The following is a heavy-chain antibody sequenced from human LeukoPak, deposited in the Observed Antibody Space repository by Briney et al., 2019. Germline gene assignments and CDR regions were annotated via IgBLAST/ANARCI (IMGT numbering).Heavy chain of an antibody. V-gene: IGHV4-39*01. CDR1: GGSISSSTYY. Sequence: SETLSLTCAVSGGSISSSTYYWGWIRQPPGKGLEWIGSTYYSGSTYNNPSLKSRVTIPLDTSKNQFSLKLSSVTAADTAVYYCARLKGSSWYWFDPWGQGTLVTVSS. J-gene: IGHJ5*02. CDR3: ARLKGSSWYWFDP. CDR2: TYYSGST. D-gene: IGHD6-13*01.